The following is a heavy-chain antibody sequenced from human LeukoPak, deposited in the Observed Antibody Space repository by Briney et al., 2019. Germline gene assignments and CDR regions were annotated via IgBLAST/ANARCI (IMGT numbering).Heavy chain of an antibody. J-gene: IGHJ4*02. CDR1: GGSISSSSYY. CDR2: IYYSGST. D-gene: IGHD4-17*01. V-gene: IGHV4-39*01. CDR3: ARDYGDYYFDY. Sequence: SETLSLTCTVSGGSISSSSYYWGWIRQPPGKGLEWIGSIYYSGSTYYNPSLKSRVTISVDTSKNQFPLRLSSVTAADTAVYYCARDYGDYYFDYWGQGTLVTVSS.